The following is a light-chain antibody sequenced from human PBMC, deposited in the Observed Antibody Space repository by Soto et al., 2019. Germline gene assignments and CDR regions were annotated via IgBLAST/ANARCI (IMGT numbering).Light chain of an antibody. CDR2: DAS. J-gene: IGKJ1*01. CDR1: QPISSW. CDR3: QQYENYWT. Sequence: DIQMTQSPPTLSASVGDRVTITCRASQPISSWLAWYHPKPGKAPNLLIYDASNLESGVPSRFSGSGSGTEFTLTIRSLKPEDFGIYYCQQYENYWTFGQGTKVDIK. V-gene: IGKV1-5*01.